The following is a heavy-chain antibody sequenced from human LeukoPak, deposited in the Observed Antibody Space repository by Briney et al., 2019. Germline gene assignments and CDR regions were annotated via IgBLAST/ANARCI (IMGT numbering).Heavy chain of an antibody. J-gene: IGHJ1*01. Sequence: GGSLRLSCAASGFTFSSYAMSWVGQAPGKGREWGSAISGSGGTGTYYADSVKGRFTISRDNSKNTLYLQMNSLGAEDTAVYYCARKGQGSNWAAEYFQNWGQGTLVTVSS. CDR2: ISGSGGTGT. V-gene: IGHV3-23*01. CDR1: GFTFSSYA. CDR3: ARKGQGSNWAAEYFQN. D-gene: IGHD6-13*01.